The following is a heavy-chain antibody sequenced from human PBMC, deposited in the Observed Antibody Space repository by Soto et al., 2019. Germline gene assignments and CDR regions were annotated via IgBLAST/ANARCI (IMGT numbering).Heavy chain of an antibody. CDR2: IYYRSKWFH. J-gene: IGHJ6*02. V-gene: IGHV6-1*01. Sequence: SQTLSLTCVISGDSVPSNGACWNWIRQSPSRGLQWLGRIYYRSKWFHDYAASVESRMAINPDTSRNQFSLQLNYVTPEDTAVYYCARVHCSAGTCLDGLDFWGQGTMVTVSS. CDR3: ARVHCSAGTCLDGLDF. D-gene: IGHD2-15*01. CDR1: GDSVPSNGAC.